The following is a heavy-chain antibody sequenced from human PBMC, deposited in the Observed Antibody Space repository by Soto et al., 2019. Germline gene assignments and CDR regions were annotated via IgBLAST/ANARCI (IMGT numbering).Heavy chain of an antibody. CDR1: GGSITNYY. J-gene: IGHJ6*02. CDR2: VSDSGST. D-gene: IGHD1-26*01. CDR3: ARERVGHSAMDV. Sequence: QVQLQESGPGLVKPSETLSLMCTVSGGSITNYYWSWIRQSPGKGLEWIGYVSDSGSTKYNPSLKSRVTISVATSKNQFSLKLTSLTAADTAVYYCARERVGHSAMDVWGQGTTVTVSS. V-gene: IGHV4-59*12.